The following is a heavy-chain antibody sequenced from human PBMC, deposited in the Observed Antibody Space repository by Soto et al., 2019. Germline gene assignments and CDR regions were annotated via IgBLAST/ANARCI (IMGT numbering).Heavy chain of an antibody. V-gene: IGHV4-31*03. CDR3: AREGDYRTWFEP. D-gene: IGHD4-17*01. CDR2: IVYAGDT. CDR1: GESIATGAFY. J-gene: IGHJ5*02. Sequence: VQLEESGPGLLKPSQTLSLTCTVSGESIATGAFYWSWIRLQSGKGPEWIGSIVYAGDTYYNPSLKSRVEISLDGSQNQFSLNLRSVTAADTAVYYCAREGDYRTWFEPWGPGTLVTVSS.